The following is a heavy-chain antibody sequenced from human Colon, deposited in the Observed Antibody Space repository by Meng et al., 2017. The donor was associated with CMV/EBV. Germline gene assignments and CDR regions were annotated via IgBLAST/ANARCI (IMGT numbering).Heavy chain of an antibody. CDR3: ARGIAVAGLFDY. J-gene: IGHJ4*02. V-gene: IGHV4-39*07. CDR1: GGSIRSSSSY. D-gene: IGHD6-19*01. CDR2: IYFSGST. Sequence: GSLSLTCAVSGGSIRSSSSYWGWIRQPPGKGPEWLGSIYFSGSTYHNPSLESRVTVSVDPSKNQFSLWLRSVTAADTAVYYCARGIAVAGLFDYWGQGTLVTVSS.